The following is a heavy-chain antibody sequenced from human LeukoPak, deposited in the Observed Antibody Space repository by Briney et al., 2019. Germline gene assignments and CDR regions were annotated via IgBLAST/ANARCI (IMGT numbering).Heavy chain of an antibody. CDR2: ISFSGLTT. CDR1: GFIFSSYE. J-gene: IGHJ4*02. D-gene: IGHD2-21*02. Sequence: GGSLRLSCAASGFIFSSYEMNWVRQAPGKGLEWVSYISFSGLTTHYADSVKGRFTISRDNSKNTLYLQMNSLRAEDTAVYYCAKDRMGGVTFFDYWGQGTLVTVSS. CDR3: AKDRMGGVTFFDY. V-gene: IGHV3-48*03.